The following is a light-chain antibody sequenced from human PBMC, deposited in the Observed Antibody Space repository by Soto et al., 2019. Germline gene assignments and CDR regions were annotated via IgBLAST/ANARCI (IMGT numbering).Light chain of an antibody. CDR2: DAS. CDR3: QQRASWPPSLT. J-gene: IGKJ4*01. CDR1: QSIGTY. Sequence: EIVLTQSPATVSLSPGERATLSCRASQSIGTYLAWYQQKPGLAPRLLFYDASKRATGIPARFSGSGSGTDFTLTISSLEPEDFAGYYCQQRASWPPSLTFGGGTKVEIK. V-gene: IGKV3-11*01.